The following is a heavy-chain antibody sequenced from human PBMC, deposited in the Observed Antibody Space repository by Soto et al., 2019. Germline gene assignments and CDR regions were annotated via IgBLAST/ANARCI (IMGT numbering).Heavy chain of an antibody. J-gene: IGHJ6*02. CDR2: ISAYNGNT. V-gene: IGHV1-18*01. CDR3: ASYREQLVLYGMDV. D-gene: IGHD6-13*01. CDR1: GYTFTSYV. Sequence: QVQLVQSGAEVKKPWASVKVSCKASGYTFTSYVISLVRQAPGQGLEWMGWISAYNGNTNYAQKPQGRVTMTTDTSTSTAYMELRSLRSDDTAVYYCASYREQLVLYGMDVWGQGTTVTVSS.